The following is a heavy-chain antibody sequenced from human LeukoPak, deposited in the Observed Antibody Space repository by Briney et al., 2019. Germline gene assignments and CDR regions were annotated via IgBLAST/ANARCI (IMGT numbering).Heavy chain of an antibody. J-gene: IGHJ4*02. V-gene: IGHV3-23*01. D-gene: IGHD3-22*01. CDR1: GFTFSSYA. CDR2: ISGSGGST. Sequence: GGSLRLSCAASGFTFSSYAMSWVRQAPGKGLEWVSAISGSGGSTYYADSVKGRFTISRDNSKNTLYLQMNSLRAEDTAVYYCAKDRYYDSSGYYYSSSLDYWGQGTLDTVSS. CDR3: AKDRYYDSSGYYYSSSLDY.